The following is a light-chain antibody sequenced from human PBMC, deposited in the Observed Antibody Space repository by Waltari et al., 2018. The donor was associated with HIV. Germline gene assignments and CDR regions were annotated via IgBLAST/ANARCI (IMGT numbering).Light chain of an antibody. CDR1: TLPKNI. Sequence: SDEVTQTPSVSVSPGQRARSTCPGETLPKNIVYWCQQKPGQAPVVVIYKDNERPSGIPERFSGSSSGTRATLTISGVQAEDEADYYCQSADSSGTSFGGGTKLTVL. V-gene: IGLV3-25*03. CDR3: QSADSSGTS. J-gene: IGLJ2*01. CDR2: KDN.